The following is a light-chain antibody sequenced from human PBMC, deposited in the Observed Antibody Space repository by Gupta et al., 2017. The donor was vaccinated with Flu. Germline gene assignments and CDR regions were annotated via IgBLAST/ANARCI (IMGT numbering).Light chain of an antibody. CDR3: QENDTPPLA. J-gene: IGKJ4*01. CDR2: DAS. Sequence: DIQMTQSPSSLSASVGDRVVITCRASQSISTHVNWYQQKPGKAPKFLIYDASTLQSGVPSRFSGSGSGTDFTLTISYLQPEDFATYYCQENDTPPLAFGGGTKVEIK. CDR1: QSISTH. V-gene: IGKV1-39*01.